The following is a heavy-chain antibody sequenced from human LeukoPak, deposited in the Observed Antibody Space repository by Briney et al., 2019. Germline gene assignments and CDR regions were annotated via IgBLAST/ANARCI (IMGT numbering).Heavy chain of an antibody. Sequence: GESLKISCKGSGYTFTSYWIGWVRQMPGKGLEWMGIIYPRDSDIKYSPSFQGQVTISADKSISTAYLQWSSLKASDTAMFYCARRSYDSYGMDVWGQGTTVTVSS. CDR1: GYTFTSYW. CDR2: IYPRDSDI. V-gene: IGHV5-51*01. CDR3: ARRSYDSYGMDV. D-gene: IGHD5-18*01. J-gene: IGHJ6*02.